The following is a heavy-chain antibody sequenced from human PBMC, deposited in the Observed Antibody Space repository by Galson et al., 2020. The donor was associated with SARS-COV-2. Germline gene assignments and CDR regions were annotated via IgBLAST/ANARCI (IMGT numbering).Heavy chain of an antibody. CDR2: FDPEDGET. D-gene: IGHD3-22*01. CDR3: ATVPQYYYDSSGYYFRDY. J-gene: IGHJ4*02. Sequence: KVSGYTLTELSIHWVRQAPGKGLEWMGGFDPEDGETIYAQKFQGRVTMTEDTSTDTAYMELSSLRSEDTAVYYCATVPQYYYDSSGYYFRDYWGQGTLVTVSS. CDR1: GYTLTELS. V-gene: IGHV1-24*01.